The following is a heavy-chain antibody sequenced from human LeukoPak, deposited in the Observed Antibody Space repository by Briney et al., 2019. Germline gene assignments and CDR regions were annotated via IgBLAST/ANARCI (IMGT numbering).Heavy chain of an antibody. CDR2: IYTSGST. Sequence: SGTLSLTCTVSGGSISSYYWSWIRQPAGKGLEWIGRIYTSGSTNCNPSLKSRVTMSVDTSKNQFSLKLSSVTAADTAVYYCARDGGYGSGSYFYYGMDVWGQGTTVTVSS. CDR3: ARDGGYGSGSYFYYGMDV. V-gene: IGHV4-4*07. CDR1: GGSISSYY. J-gene: IGHJ6*02. D-gene: IGHD3-10*01.